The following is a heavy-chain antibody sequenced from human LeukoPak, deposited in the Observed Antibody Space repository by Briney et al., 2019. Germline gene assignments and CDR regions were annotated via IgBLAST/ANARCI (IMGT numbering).Heavy chain of an antibody. D-gene: IGHD6-13*01. CDR2: IYYSGST. CDR3: ARQATDRYSSSWYGGDFDY. V-gene: IGHV4-39*01. CDR1: GGSISSSSYY. Sequence: SETLSLTCTVSGGSISSSSYYWGWIRQPPGKGLEWIGSIYYSGSTYSNPSLKSRVTISVDTSKNQFSLKLSSVTAADTAVYYCARQATDRYSSSWYGGDFDYWGQGTLVTVSS. J-gene: IGHJ4*02.